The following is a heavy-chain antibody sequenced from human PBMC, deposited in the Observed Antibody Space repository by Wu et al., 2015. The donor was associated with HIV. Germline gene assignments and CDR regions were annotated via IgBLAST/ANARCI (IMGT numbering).Heavy chain of an antibody. CDR3: ARGGAAPYYFDY. J-gene: IGHJ4*02. Sequence: QLVQSGAEVKKPGSSVKVSCKASGGTFSRYAINWVRQAPGQGLDWMGRIIPLFGTANYAQKFQGRVTLSADESTSTAYMELSSLRSEDTAVYYCARGGAAPYYFDYWGQGTLVTVSS. CDR1: GGTFSRYA. D-gene: IGHD6-13*01. CDR2: IIPLFGTA. V-gene: IGHV1-69*13.